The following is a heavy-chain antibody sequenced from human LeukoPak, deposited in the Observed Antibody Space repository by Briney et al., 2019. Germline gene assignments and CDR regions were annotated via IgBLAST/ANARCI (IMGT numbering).Heavy chain of an antibody. J-gene: IGHJ4*02. CDR1: GFTFSSYA. Sequence: PGASLRLSCAASGFTFSSYAMHGVRQAPGKWLERVAVISYDGSNKYYADSVKGRFTISRDNSKNTLYLQMNSLRAEDTAVYYCARDRSDVAVLDYWGQGTLVTVSS. CDR2: ISYDGSNK. V-gene: IGHV3-30*04. CDR3: ARDRSDVAVLDY. D-gene: IGHD2-15*01.